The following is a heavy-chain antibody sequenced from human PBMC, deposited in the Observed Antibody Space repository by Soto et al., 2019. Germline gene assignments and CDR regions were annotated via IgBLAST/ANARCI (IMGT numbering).Heavy chain of an antibody. J-gene: IGHJ6*03. CDR3: AKGGVPAGMPGYYYMDV. V-gene: IGHV3-30*18. CDR1: GFTFSSFG. Sequence: QVQLVESGGGVVQPGRSVRLSCAASGFTFSSFGMHWVRQAPGKGLEWVAIISYDGSNRYYGDSVKGRITISRDNSKNTVYLEMNSLRVEDTAVYYCAKGGVPAGMPGYYYMDVWGIGIAVNISS. CDR2: ISYDGSNR. D-gene: IGHD2-2*01.